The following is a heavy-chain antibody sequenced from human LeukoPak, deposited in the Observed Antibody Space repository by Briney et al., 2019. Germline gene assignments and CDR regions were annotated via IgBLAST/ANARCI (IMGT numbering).Heavy chain of an antibody. J-gene: IGHJ6*02. CDR2: ISGSGGST. Sequence: GGSLRLSCAASGFTFSSYAMSWVRQAPGKGLEWVSAISGSGGSTYYADSVKGRFTISRDNSKNTLYLQMNSLRAEDAAVYYCAKAQGIVGARSDVWGQGTTVTVSS. CDR1: GFTFSSYA. CDR3: AKAQGIVGARSDV. V-gene: IGHV3-23*01. D-gene: IGHD1-26*01.